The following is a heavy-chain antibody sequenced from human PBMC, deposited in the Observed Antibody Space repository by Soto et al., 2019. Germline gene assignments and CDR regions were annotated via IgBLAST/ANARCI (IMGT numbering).Heavy chain of an antibody. D-gene: IGHD1-7*01. CDR3: ARDSRTGTTRVAFDI. Sequence: ASVKVSCKASGGTFSSYSISWVRQAPGQGLEWMGGIIPIFGTANYAQKFQGRVTITADESTSTAYMELSSLRSEDTAVYYCARDSRTGTTRVAFDIWGQGTMVTVSS. CDR2: IIPIFGTA. J-gene: IGHJ3*02. CDR1: GGTFSSYS. V-gene: IGHV1-69*13.